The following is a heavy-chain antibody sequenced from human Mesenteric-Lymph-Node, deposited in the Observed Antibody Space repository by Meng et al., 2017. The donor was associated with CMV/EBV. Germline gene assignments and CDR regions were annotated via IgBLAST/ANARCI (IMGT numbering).Heavy chain of an antibody. CDR1: GFTVGASY. J-gene: IGHJ6*02. CDR3: AKGYQLVSYGLDV. CDR2: IYSGGST. Sequence: GESLKISCAASGFTVGASYMSWVRQAPGKGLEWVSVIYSGGSTFYADSVKGRFIISRDNSKNMLYLHMNSLRAEDTAVYYCAKGYQLVSYGLDVWGQGTTVTDSS. D-gene: IGHD2-2*01. V-gene: IGHV3-53*01.